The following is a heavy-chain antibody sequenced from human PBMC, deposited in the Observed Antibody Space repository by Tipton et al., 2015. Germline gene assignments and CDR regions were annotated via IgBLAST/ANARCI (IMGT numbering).Heavy chain of an antibody. CDR1: GGSISSSYYY. CDR2: IYYRGST. J-gene: IGHJ5*02. V-gene: IGHV4-39*01. CDR3: ARTPLEWLPGGCWFDP. D-gene: IGHD6-19*01. Sequence: TLSLTCTVSGGSISSSYYYWGWIRQPPGKGLEWIGSIYYRGSTYYNPSLKSRVTISVDTSKNQFSLKLSSVTAADTAVYYCARTPLEWLPGGCWFDPWGQGTLVTVSS.